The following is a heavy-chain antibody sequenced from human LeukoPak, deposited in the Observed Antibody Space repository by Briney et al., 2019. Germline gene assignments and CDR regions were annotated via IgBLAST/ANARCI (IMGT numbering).Heavy chain of an antibody. CDR1: GFTFSSYA. V-gene: IGHV3-23*01. J-gene: IGHJ4*02. D-gene: IGHD6-13*01. CDR3: AKGDSSSWSPDY. CDR2: ISGSGGST. Sequence: GGSLRLSCAASGFTFSSYAMSWVRQAPGKGLEWVSAISGSGGSTYYADSVKGRLTISRDNSKNTLYLQMNSLRAADTAVYYCAKGDSSSWSPDYWGQGTLVTVSS.